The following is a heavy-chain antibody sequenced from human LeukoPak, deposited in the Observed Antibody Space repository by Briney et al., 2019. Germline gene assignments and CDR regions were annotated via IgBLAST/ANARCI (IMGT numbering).Heavy chain of an antibody. CDR3: ASLGIKTTETPGV. J-gene: IGHJ6*04. CDR1: GGTFSSYT. V-gene: IGHV1-69*02. D-gene: IGHD4-11*01. CDR2: IIPILGIA. Sequence: SVKVSCKASGGTFSSYTISWVRQAPGQGLEWMGRIIPILGIANYAQRFQGRVTITADKSTSTAYMELSSLRSEDTAVYYCASLGIKTTETPGVWGKGTTVTVSS.